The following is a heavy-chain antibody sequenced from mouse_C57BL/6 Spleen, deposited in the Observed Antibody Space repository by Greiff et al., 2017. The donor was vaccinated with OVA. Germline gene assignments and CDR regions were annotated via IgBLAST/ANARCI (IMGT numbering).Heavy chain of an antibody. CDR1: GFTFTDYY. V-gene: IGHV7-3*01. CDR3: ARSPSYYYGSSPYAMDY. Sequence: EVQLVESGGGLVQPGGSLSLSCAASGFTFTDYYMSWVRQPPGKALEWLGFIRNKANGYTTEYSASVKGRFTISRDNSQSILYLQMNALRAEDSATYYCARSPSYYYGSSPYAMDYWGQGTSVTVSS. D-gene: IGHD1-1*01. CDR2: IRNKANGYTT. J-gene: IGHJ4*01.